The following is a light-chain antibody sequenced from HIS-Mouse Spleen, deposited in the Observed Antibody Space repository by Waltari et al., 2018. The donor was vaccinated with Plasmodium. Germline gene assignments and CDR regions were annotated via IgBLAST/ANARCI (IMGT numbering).Light chain of an antibody. J-gene: IGKJ3*01. CDR2: GAA. CDR3: QQYNNWSFT. CDR1: QIVSSN. Sequence: EIVMTQSPATLSLSPGERATLSCRASQIVSSNLAWYQQKPGQSPRLLIDGAATRATGIPARFSGSGSGIEFTLTISSLQSEDFAVYYCQQYNNWSFTFGPGTKVDIK. V-gene: IGKV3-15*01.